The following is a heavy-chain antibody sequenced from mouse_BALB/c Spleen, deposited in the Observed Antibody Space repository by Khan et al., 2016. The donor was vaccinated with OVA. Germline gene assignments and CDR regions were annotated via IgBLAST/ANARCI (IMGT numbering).Heavy chain of an antibody. CDR3: TRRSWDVAWFLY. Sequence: VQLKESGTVLARPGASVKMSCKASGYTFTSYWMPWIKQRPGQGLEWIGAIYPGNSDTTYNQKFKGKAKLTAVTSTTTAYMELSSLTNEDPAVYYCTRRSWDVAWFLYWGQGTLVTVSA. CDR2: IYPGNSDT. V-gene: IGHV1-5*01. J-gene: IGHJ3*01. CDR1: GYTFTSYW. D-gene: IGHD4-1*01.